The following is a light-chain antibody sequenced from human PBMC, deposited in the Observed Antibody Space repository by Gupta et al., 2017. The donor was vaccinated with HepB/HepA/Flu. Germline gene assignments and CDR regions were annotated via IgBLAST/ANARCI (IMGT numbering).Light chain of an antibody. CDR3: KHYRQIPCT. J-gene: IGKJ2*02. CDR2: LGS. V-gene: IGKV2-28*01. Sequence: DIVMTQSPLSLPVTPGEPASISCRSSQSLLHSNGYNYLDWYLQKPGQSPQLLIYLGSNRASGVPDRVSGSGSGTDFTLKISRVDAEDVGVYYCKHYRQIPCTFGQGTKLEIK. CDR1: QSLLHSNGYNY.